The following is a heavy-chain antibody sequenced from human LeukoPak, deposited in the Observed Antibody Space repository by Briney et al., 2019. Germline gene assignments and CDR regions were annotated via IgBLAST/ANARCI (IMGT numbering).Heavy chain of an antibody. Sequence: GRSLRLSCAASGFTFSSYGMHWVRLAPGKGLEWVALISNDASNKHYADSVKGRFTISRDNSENMLYLQMNSLRAEDTAVYYYAKDLYYGYYLDNCGQGTLVTVSS. CDR1: GFTFSSYG. D-gene: IGHD3-16*01. CDR3: AKDLYYGYYLDN. J-gene: IGHJ4*02. V-gene: IGHV3-30*18. CDR2: ISNDASNK.